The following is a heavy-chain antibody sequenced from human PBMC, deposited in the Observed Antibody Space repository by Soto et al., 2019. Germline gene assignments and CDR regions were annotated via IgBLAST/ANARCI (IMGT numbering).Heavy chain of an antibody. CDR2: IHHTGDT. D-gene: IGHD3-10*01. CDR1: GESFSAYY. CDR3: VRFKERSPGSGPLADY. Sequence: QVHVQQWGAGLLKPSETLSLTCGVYGESFSAYYWNWIRQSPGKGLEWIGDIHHTGDTKYNPSLKSRLTLSVDTSKNQFSLKLTSVTAADTAVYYCVRFKERSPGSGPLADYWGQGTLVTVSS. V-gene: IGHV4-34*01. J-gene: IGHJ4*02.